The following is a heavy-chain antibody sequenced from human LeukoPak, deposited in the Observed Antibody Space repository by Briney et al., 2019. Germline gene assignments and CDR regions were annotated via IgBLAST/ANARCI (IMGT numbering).Heavy chain of an antibody. Sequence: PSETLSLTCTVSGGSISGYYWSWIRQPPGKGLEWIGYIFNSGDTNYNPSLKSRVTISVDTSKNQFSLRLTSVTAADTAVYYCARFISRSSTSDPERDYYSGLDVWGQGTTVTVSS. CDR1: GGSISGYY. J-gene: IGHJ6*02. V-gene: IGHV4-59*08. CDR2: IFNSGDT. D-gene: IGHD2-15*01. CDR3: ARFISRSSTSDPERDYYSGLDV.